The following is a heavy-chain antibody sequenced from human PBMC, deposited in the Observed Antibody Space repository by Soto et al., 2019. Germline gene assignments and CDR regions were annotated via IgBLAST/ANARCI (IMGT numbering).Heavy chain of an antibody. CDR1: GFTFSSYG. J-gene: IGHJ4*02. D-gene: IGHD2-2*01. CDR3: ARQGYCSSTSCIYFDY. CDR2: IWYDGSNK. V-gene: IGHV3-33*01. Sequence: QVQLVESGGGVVQPGRSLRLSCAASGFTFSSYGMHWVRQAPGKGLEWVAVIWYDGSNKYYADSVKGRFTISRDNSKNTLYLQMNSLRAEDTAVYYCARQGYCSSTSCIYFDYWGQGTLVTVSS.